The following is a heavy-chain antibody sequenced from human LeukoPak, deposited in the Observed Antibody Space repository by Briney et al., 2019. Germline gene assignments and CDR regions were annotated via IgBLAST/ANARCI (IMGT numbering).Heavy chain of an antibody. CDR3: ARKAYYYDSSGSHYFDY. J-gene: IGHJ4*02. D-gene: IGHD3-22*01. V-gene: IGHV1-69*13. CDR2: IIPIFGTA. CDR1: GYSFSSSS. Sequence: SVKVSCKASGYSFSSSSISWVRQAPGQGLEWMGGIIPIFGTANYAQKFQGRVTITADESTSTAYMELSSLRSEDTAVYYCARKAYYYDSSGSHYFDYWGQGTLVTVSS.